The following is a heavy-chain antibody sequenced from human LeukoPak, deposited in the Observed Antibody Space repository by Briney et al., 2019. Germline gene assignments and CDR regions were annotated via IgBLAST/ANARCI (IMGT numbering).Heavy chain of an antibody. J-gene: IGHJ4*02. D-gene: IGHD6-13*01. Sequence: GGTLRLSCAASGFTFSSYDMHWVRQAPGKGLEWVAIVSYDGSNKNYADSVKGRFTISRDNSKNTLYLQMNSLRVEDTAVYYCASARESGLTAAAGSAFDYWGQGALVTVSS. CDR2: VSYDGSNK. V-gene: IGHV3-30*01. CDR1: GFTFSSYD. CDR3: ASARESGLTAAAGSAFDY.